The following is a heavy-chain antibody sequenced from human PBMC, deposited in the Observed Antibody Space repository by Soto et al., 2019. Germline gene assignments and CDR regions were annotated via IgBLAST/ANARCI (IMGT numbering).Heavy chain of an antibody. CDR3: ATDSAGRGPFDP. Sequence: SETLSLTCTISGGSFGTNYWSWVRQAPGKGLEWIGYTYHTGSTKYNPSLKSRATISVDTSKNQFSLTLNSAAAADTAVYYCATDSAGRGPFDPWGQGILVTVSS. V-gene: IGHV4-59*13. CDR2: TYHTGST. D-gene: IGHD3-10*01. CDR1: GGSFGTNY. J-gene: IGHJ5*02.